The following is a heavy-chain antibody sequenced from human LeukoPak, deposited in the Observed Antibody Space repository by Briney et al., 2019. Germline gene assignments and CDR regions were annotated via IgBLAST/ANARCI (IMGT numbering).Heavy chain of an antibody. V-gene: IGHV3-66*01. D-gene: IGHD3-10*01. Sequence: GGSLRLSCAASTFTVSTNYMTWVRQAPGKGLEWVSMIYTGGSPYYADSVKGRFTISRDNSKNTLNLQMNSLRAEDTAAYYCVPLTDGSIDYWGQGTLVTVSS. J-gene: IGHJ4*02. CDR2: IYTGGSP. CDR1: TFTVSTNY. CDR3: VPLTDGSIDY.